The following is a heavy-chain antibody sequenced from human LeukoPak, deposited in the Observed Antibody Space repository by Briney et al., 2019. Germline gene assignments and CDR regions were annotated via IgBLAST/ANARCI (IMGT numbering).Heavy chain of an antibody. V-gene: IGHV1-18*01. CDR2: ISAYNGNT. CDR1: GYTFTSYG. D-gene: IGHD5-18*01. J-gene: IGHJ5*02. CDR3: ARDPRPWDTNWFDP. Sequence: ASVKVSCKASGYTFTSYGISWVRQAPGQGLEWMGWISAYNGNTNYAQKLQGRVTMTTDTSTSTAYMELRSLRSDDTAVYYCARDPRPWDTNWFDPWGRGTLVTVSS.